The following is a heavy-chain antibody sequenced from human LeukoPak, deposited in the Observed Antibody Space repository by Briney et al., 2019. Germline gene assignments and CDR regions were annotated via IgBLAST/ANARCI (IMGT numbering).Heavy chain of an antibody. J-gene: IGHJ4*02. Sequence: GASVKVSCKVSGYTLTELSMHWVRQAPGKGLEWMRGFDPEDGETIYAQKFQGRVTMTEDTSTDTAYMELSSLRSEDTAAYYCARPTPLHSIGWYLGYDYWGQGTLVTVSS. CDR3: ARPTPLHSIGWYLGYDY. CDR2: FDPEDGET. V-gene: IGHV1-24*01. D-gene: IGHD6-19*01. CDR1: GYTLTELS.